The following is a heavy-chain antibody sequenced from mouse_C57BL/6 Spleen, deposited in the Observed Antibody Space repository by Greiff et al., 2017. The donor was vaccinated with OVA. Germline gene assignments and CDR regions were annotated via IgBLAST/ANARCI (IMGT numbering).Heavy chain of an antibody. D-gene: IGHD1-1*01. V-gene: IGHV5-17*01. CDR1: GFTFSDYG. CDR2: ISSGSSTI. CDR3: ARPYYGSSYGYFDV. Sequence: EMQLVESGGGLVKPGGSLKLSCAASGFTFSDYGMHWVRQAPEKGLEWVAYISSGSSTIYYADTVKGRFTISRDNAKNTLFLQMTSLRSEDTAMYYCARPYYGSSYGYFDVWGTGTTVTVSS. J-gene: IGHJ1*03.